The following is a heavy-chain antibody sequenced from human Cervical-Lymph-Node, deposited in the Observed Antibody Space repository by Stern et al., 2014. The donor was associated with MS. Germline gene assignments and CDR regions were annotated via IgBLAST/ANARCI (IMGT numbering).Heavy chain of an antibody. CDR3: ARGPRT. CDR2: MNRNSGDT. J-gene: IGHJ4*02. CDR1: GYTFTNYD. D-gene: IGHD1-7*01. V-gene: IGHV1-8*01. Sequence: QVQLLESGAEAKKPGASVKVSCKASGYTFTNYDINWVRQATGKGLEWMGWMNRNSGDTSYEQKFQGRVTMTRKTYINKSYTDLTSLRSEDTAVYYCARGPRTWGRGTLVTVSS.